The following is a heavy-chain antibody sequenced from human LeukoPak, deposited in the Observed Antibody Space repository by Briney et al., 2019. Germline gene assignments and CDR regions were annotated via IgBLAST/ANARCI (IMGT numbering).Heavy chain of an antibody. CDR2: IRYDGNNI. Sequence: GGSLRLSCAASGFTFSSYGMHWVRQAPGKGLEWVTFIRYDGNNIYYADSVKGRFTISRDNSKNTLYLQMSSLRAEDTAVYYCAKPTGTYFDSWGQGALDTVSS. CDR3: AKPTGTYFDS. V-gene: IGHV3-30*02. CDR1: GFTFSSYG. D-gene: IGHD1-1*01. J-gene: IGHJ4*02.